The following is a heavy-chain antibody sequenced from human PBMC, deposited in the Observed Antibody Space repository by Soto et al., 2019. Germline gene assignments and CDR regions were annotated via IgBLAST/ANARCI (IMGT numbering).Heavy chain of an antibody. D-gene: IGHD3-10*01. CDR3: AKDLYGSETYTYYCGMDV. CDR1: GFTFSRFG. Sequence: GGSLRLSCAASGFTFSRFGMHRVRQAPGKGLEWVAVISYDGSNRFYADSVKGRFTISRDNSKNTLYLQMNSLRPEDTAVYYCAKDLYGSETYTYYCGMDVWGQGTTVTVS. V-gene: IGHV3-30*18. CDR2: ISYDGSNR. J-gene: IGHJ6*02.